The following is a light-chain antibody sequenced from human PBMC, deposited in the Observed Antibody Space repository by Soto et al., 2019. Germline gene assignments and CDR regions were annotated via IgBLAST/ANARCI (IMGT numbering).Light chain of an antibody. CDR3: GTWDSSLSDAVV. Sequence: QSVLTQPPSVSAAPGQKVTISCSGTSSNIGRNYVAWYQQLPGTAPKLLIYDNDKRPSGIPDRFSGSKSGTSATLGITGLQTGDEADYYCGTWDSSLSDAVVFGEGTKRTVL. CDR1: SSNIGRNY. J-gene: IGLJ2*01. CDR2: DND. V-gene: IGLV1-51*01.